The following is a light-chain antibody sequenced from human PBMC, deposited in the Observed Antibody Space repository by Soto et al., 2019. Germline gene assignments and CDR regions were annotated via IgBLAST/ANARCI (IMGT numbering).Light chain of an antibody. CDR1: QSVSSSY. CDR3: QQYGSSPTWT. Sequence: EIVLTQSPGTLSLSPLEIATLSFMASQSVSSSYLAWYQQKPGQAPRLLIYGASSRATGIPDRFSGSGSGTDFTLTISGLEPEDFAVYYCQQYGSSPTWTFGQGTKVDI. J-gene: IGKJ1*01. CDR2: GAS. V-gene: IGKV3-20*01.